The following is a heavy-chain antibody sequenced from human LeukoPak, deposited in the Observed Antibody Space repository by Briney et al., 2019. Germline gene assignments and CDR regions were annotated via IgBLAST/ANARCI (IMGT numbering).Heavy chain of an antibody. CDR2: ISSSGSTI. Sequence: SGGSLRLSCAASGFTFSSYEMSWVRQAPGKGLEWVSYISSSGSTIYYADSVKGRFTISRDNAKNSLYLQMNSLRAEDTAAYYCARDSPHGPDYWGQGTLVTVSS. J-gene: IGHJ4*02. V-gene: IGHV3-48*03. CDR3: ARDSPHGPDY. CDR1: GFTFSSYE. D-gene: IGHD5-24*01.